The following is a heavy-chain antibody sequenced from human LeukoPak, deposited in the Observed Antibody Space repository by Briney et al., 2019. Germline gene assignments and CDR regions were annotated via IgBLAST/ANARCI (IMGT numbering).Heavy chain of an antibody. D-gene: IGHD1-26*01. Sequence: GASVKVSCKGYGYTFINHDIDWVRQAAGQGLECMGWMNSNSGNTGYAQKFQGRVTFTRDTSISTAYMELSSLRSEDTAVYYCARVGRIWYSGSYFVYWGQGTLVTVSS. CDR1: GYTFINHD. V-gene: IGHV1-8*03. CDR3: ARVGRIWYSGSYFVY. CDR2: MNSNSGNT. J-gene: IGHJ4*02.